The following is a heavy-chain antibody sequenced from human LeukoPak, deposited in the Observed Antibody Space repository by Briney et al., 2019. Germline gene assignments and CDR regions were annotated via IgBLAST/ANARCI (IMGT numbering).Heavy chain of an antibody. D-gene: IGHD4-17*01. V-gene: IGHV1-69*13. Sequence: SVRVSCKASGGTFSSYAISWVRQAPGQGLEWMGGIIPIFGTANYVQKFQGRVTITADESTSTAYMELSSLRSEDTAVYYCARGDYGDYGWFDPWGQGTLVTVSS. CDR2: IIPIFGTA. CDR3: ARGDYGDYGWFDP. J-gene: IGHJ5*02. CDR1: GGTFSSYA.